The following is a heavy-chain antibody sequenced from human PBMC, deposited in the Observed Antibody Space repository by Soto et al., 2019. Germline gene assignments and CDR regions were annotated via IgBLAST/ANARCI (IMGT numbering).Heavy chain of an antibody. CDR3: ARETPQGYCSSTSCYARADAFDI. V-gene: IGHV3-66*01. CDR2: IYSGGST. D-gene: IGHD2-2*01. J-gene: IGHJ3*02. Sequence: GGSLRLSCAAPGFTVSSDDMSWVRQAPGKGLEWVSVIYSGGSTYYADSVKGRFTIPRDNSKNTLYLQMNSLRAEDTAVYYCARETPQGYCSSTSCYARADAFDIWGQGTMVTVSS. CDR1: GFTVSSDD.